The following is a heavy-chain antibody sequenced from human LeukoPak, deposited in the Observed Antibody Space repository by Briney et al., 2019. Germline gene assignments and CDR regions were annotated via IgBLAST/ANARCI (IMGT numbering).Heavy chain of an antibody. V-gene: IGHV1-46*01. CDR3: AREPGHSTCHFDI. D-gene: IGHD1-26*01. J-gene: IGHJ4*02. CDR1: GYTFTSYG. Sequence: VASVKVSCKASGYTFTSYGISWVRQAPGQGLEWMGLINPSDGVTTYAQKFRGRVFMTRDTSTTTVTLEVTSLTSEDTALYYCAREPGHSTCHFDIWGQGTLVTVSS. CDR2: INPSDGVT.